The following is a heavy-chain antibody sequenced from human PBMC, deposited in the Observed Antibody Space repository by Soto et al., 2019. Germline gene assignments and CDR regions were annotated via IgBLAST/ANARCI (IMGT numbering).Heavy chain of an antibody. J-gene: IGHJ6*02. CDR2: IYSAGNT. D-gene: IGHD6-13*01. V-gene: IGHV3-66*01. Sequence: GGSLRLSCAASGFTVSSNYMSWVRQAPGKGLEWISIIYSAGNTYYADSVKGRFTISRDNSKNTLYLQMNSLGAEDTAVYYCARGGGQQLPPGYYSSYSGTDVWGQGTTVTVSS. CDR1: GFTVSSNY. CDR3: ARGGGQQLPPGYYSSYSGTDV.